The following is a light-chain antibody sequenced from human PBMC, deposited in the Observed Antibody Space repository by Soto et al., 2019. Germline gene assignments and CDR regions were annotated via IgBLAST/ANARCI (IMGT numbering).Light chain of an antibody. CDR3: AAWDKSLKGPV. V-gene: IGLV1-44*01. CDR1: SSNIGSNT. Sequence: QSVLTQPPSASGTPGQRVTISCSGGSSNIGSNTVNWYQQLPGTAPKLFIYIDNQRPSGVPDRFTGSKSGTSASLAIDGPQFAGEADYYWAAWDKSLKGPVFGGGTKLPVL. J-gene: IGLJ2*01. CDR2: IDN.